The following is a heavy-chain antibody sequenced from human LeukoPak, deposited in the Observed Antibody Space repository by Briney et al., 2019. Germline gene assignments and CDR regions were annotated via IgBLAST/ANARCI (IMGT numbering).Heavy chain of an antibody. CDR2: IKQDGSEK. Sequence: PGGSQRLSCAASGFTFSSYWMSWVRQAPGKGLEWEADIKQDGSEKNYVDSVKGRFTISRDNAKNSLYLQMNSLRAEDTAVYYCARAIGIWSGYSYWGQGTLVTVSS. D-gene: IGHD3-3*01. V-gene: IGHV3-7*01. J-gene: IGHJ4*02. CDR1: GFTFSSYW. CDR3: ARAIGIWSGYSY.